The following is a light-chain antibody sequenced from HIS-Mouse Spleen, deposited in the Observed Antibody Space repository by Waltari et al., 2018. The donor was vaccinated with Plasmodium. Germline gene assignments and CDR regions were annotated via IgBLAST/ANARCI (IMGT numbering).Light chain of an antibody. CDR3: YSTDSSGNHRV. V-gene: IGLV3-10*01. J-gene: IGLJ3*02. CDR2: EDS. CDR1: ALPKNY. Sequence: SYELTQPPSVSVSPGQTARITCSGDALPKNYAYWYQQKSGQAPVLVIYEDSKRPSGIPGGFSGSSYGTMATWTISGAQVEDEADYYCYSTDSSGNHRVFGGGTKLTVL.